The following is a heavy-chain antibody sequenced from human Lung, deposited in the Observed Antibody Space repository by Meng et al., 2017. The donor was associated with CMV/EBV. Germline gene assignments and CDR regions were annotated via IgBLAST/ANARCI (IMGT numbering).Heavy chain of an antibody. CDR2: INPNNGYT. CDR1: GGHY. D-gene: IGHD2-2*01. V-gene: IGHV1-2*02. Sequence: ASVXVSCKSSGGHYMQWVRQAPGQGLEWMGWINPNNGYTKYAQKFQGRVTITRDTSINTAYMELSSLTSADTAVYYCAGGRYCSSTSCSFDYWGHGTRVTSAS. CDR3: AGGRYCSSTSCSFDY. J-gene: IGHJ4*03.